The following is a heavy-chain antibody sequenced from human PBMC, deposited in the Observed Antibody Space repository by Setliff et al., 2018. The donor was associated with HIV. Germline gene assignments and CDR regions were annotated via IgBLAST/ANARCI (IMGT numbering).Heavy chain of an antibody. CDR2: ITGSGGST. CDR3: AKAPRGEYYDNSGFFVTYFDY. D-gene: IGHD3-22*01. CDR1: GFSFRSYA. V-gene: IGHV3-23*01. Sequence: GGSLRLSCKASGFSFRSYAMSWVRQAPGKGLEWVSGITGSGGSTYYADSVKGRSTISRDNSGDTLYLHINSLRAEDTAVYYCAKAPRGEYYDNSGFFVTYFDYWGQGKLVTVSS. J-gene: IGHJ4*02.